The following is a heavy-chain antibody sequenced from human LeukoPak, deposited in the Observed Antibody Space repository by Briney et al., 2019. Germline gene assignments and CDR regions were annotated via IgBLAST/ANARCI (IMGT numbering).Heavy chain of an antibody. Sequence: GGSLRLSCAASGFTFSSYSMNWVRQAPGKGLEWVSYISSSSSTIYYADSVKGRFTISRDNAKNSLYLQMNSLRAEDTAVYYCAKDSRYWRAFDIWGQGTMVTVSS. J-gene: IGHJ3*02. CDR3: AKDSRYWRAFDI. D-gene: IGHD3-16*02. CDR2: ISSSSSTI. V-gene: IGHV3-48*01. CDR1: GFTFSSYS.